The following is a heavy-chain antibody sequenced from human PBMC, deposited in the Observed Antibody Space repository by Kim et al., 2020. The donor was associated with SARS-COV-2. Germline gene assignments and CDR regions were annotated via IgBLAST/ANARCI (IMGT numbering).Heavy chain of an antibody. CDR2: INPNSGGT. J-gene: IGHJ3*02. CDR3: ARGRGRDYDFWSGYYGSDAFDI. CDR1: GYTFTGYY. D-gene: IGHD3-3*01. V-gene: IGHV1-2*06. Sequence: ASVKVSCKASGYTFTGYYMHWVRQAPGQGLEWMGRINPNSGGTNYAQKFQGRVTMTRDTSISTAYMELSRLRSDDTAVYYCARGRGRDYDFWSGYYGSDAFDIWGQGTMVTVSS.